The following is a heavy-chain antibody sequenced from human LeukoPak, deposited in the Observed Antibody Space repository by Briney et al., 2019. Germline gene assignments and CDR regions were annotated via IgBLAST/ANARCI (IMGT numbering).Heavy chain of an antibody. V-gene: IGHV3-30-3*01. Sequence: GGSLRLSCAASGFTFSSYAMHWVRQAPGKGLEWVAVISYDGSNKYYADSVKGRFIISRDNSKNTLYLQMNSLRAEDTAVYYCARVGDSSGYPYYYYYGMDVWGQGTTVTVSS. CDR1: GFTFSSYA. CDR2: ISYDGSNK. D-gene: IGHD3-22*01. J-gene: IGHJ6*02. CDR3: ARVGDSSGYPYYYYYGMDV.